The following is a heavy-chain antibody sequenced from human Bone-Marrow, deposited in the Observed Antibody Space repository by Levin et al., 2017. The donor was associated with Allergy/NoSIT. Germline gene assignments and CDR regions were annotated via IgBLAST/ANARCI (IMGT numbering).Heavy chain of an antibody. CDR1: GVTFTNYA. D-gene: IGHD2-21*02. CDR3: ARDFPPQYGGDYHSGGMDV. V-gene: IGHV1-69*13. CDR2: VVPMFGTS. Sequence: ASVKVSCKASGVTFTNYAIYWVRQAPGQGLELMGGVVPMFGTSKYAKKFLGRVTITADASTSTAYMDLTNLRSDDTAIYYCARDFPPQYGGDYHSGGMDVWGQGTTVIVS. J-gene: IGHJ6*02.